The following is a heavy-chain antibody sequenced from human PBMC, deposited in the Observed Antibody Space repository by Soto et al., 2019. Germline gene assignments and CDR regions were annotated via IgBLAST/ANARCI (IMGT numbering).Heavy chain of an antibody. CDR1: GFPVSTKY. V-gene: IGHV3-66*01. CDR3: ARDPWPANY. CDR2: IYSGGST. Sequence: PGGPLRLSCAASGFPVSTKYMSWVRQAPGKGLEWVSVIYSGGSTFYADSVRGRFTISRDNSKNTVNLQMNSLRAEDTGVYYCARDPWPANYWGRGTLVTVS. J-gene: IGHJ4*02.